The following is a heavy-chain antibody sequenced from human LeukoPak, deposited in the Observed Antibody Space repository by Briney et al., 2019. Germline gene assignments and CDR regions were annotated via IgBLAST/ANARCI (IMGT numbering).Heavy chain of an antibody. Sequence: SGTLSLTCAVSGGSISSSNWWNWVRQPPGKGLEWIGEIYHTGSTNYNPSLKGRVTISVDKSKNQFSLKLSSVTAADTAVYYCARKEYHSGSYDYWGQGTLVTVSS. CDR2: IYHTGST. CDR1: GGSISSSNW. V-gene: IGHV4-4*02. D-gene: IGHD3-10*01. J-gene: IGHJ4*02. CDR3: ARKEYHSGSYDY.